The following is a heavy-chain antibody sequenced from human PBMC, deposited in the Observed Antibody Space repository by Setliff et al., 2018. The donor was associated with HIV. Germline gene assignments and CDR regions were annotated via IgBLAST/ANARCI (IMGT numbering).Heavy chain of an antibody. Sequence: GASVKVSCKASGGTFRTYAISWVRQAPGQGLEWMGGIIPMLRVAKYAQNLQGRVTITADKSTGTAYMELSGLRSEDTAVYYCARGSNPTGNYDFYFLDVWGKGTTVTV. CDR2: IIPMLRVA. D-gene: IGHD1-1*01. CDR3: ARGSNPTGNYDFYFLDV. CDR1: GGTFRTYA. J-gene: IGHJ6*03. V-gene: IGHV1-69*10.